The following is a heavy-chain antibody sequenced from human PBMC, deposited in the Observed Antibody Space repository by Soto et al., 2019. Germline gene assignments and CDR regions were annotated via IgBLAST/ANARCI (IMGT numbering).Heavy chain of an antibody. Sequence: QVQLVQSGAEVKKPGSSVKVSCKASGGSFSTYAISWLRQAPGQGLEWMGGIIPLFGTPNYAQRFQGRVTITADESTSTDYMELSRLRSEDTAVYYCARDRDDYGSGNYYNRIDFWGQGTLVTVSS. V-gene: IGHV1-69*01. CDR3: ARDRDDYGSGNYYNRIDF. D-gene: IGHD3-10*01. CDR1: GGSFSTYA. J-gene: IGHJ4*02. CDR2: IIPLFGTP.